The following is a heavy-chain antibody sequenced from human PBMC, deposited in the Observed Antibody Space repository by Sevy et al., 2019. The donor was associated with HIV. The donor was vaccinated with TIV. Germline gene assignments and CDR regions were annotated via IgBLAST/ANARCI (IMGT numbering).Heavy chain of an antibody. CDR2: ISSASSYI. D-gene: IGHD3-10*01. J-gene: IGHJ4*02. CDR1: GFTFNYHF. V-gene: IGHV3-21*01. Sequence: GGSLRLSCAASGFTFNYHFMNWVRQVPGKGLEWVSYISSASSYINYSDSVKGRFTITRDNAKNLVFLEMNNLRPEDTAVYFCARGDYYGSLYYFDNWGQGTLVTVSS. CDR3: ARGDYYGSLYYFDN.